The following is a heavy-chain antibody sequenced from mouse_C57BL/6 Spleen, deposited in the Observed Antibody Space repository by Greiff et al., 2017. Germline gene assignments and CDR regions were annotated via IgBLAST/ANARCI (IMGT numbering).Heavy chain of an antibody. D-gene: IGHD1-1*01. Sequence: EVKLMESGGGLVKPGGSLKLSCAASGFTFSDYGMHWVRQAPEKGLEWVAYISSGSSTIYYADTVKGRFTISRDNAKNTLFLQMTSLRSEDTAMYYCARGYGITRYFDVWGTGTTVTVSS. J-gene: IGHJ1*03. CDR3: ARGYGITRYFDV. V-gene: IGHV5-17*01. CDR2: ISSGSSTI. CDR1: GFTFSDYG.